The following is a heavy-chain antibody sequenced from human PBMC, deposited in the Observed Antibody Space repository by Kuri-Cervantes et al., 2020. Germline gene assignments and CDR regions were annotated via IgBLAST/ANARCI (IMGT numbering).Heavy chain of an antibody. D-gene: IGHD3-9*01. J-gene: IGHJ4*02. CDR1: GFTFSSYG. V-gene: IGHV3-30*18. CDR3: AKAVYDILTGRTYYFDY. Sequence: LSLTCAASGFTFSSYGMHWVRQAPGKGLEWVAVISYDGSNKYYADSVKGRFTISRDNSKNTLYLQMNSLRAEDTAVYYCAKAVYDILTGRTYYFDYWGQGTLVTVSS. CDR2: ISYDGSNK.